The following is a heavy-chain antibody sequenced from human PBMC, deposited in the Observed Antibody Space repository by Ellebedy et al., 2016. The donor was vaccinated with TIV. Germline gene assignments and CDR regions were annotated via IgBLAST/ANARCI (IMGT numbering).Heavy chain of an antibody. CDR2: LYVGGFT. V-gene: IGHV3-53*01. Sequence: GESLKISXVASGFTVSSSYMSWVRQAPGKGLEWVSVLYVGGFTYYADSVKGRFTTSRDNSKNTLYLQIDSLRAEDTAVYYCARGSLDGANCFDCWGPGTLSPSPQ. D-gene: IGHD3/OR15-3a*01. CDR3: ARGSLDGANCFDC. J-gene: IGHJ4*02. CDR1: GFTVSSSY.